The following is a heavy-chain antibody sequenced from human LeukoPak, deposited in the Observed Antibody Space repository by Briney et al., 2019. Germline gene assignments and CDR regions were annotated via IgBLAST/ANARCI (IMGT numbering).Heavy chain of an antibody. Sequence: GGSLRLSCAASGFAFGDYAMHWVRQGPGKGLEWVSSISWNSGVKGYADSVRGRFTISRDNAKKSLYLEMNSLRTEDTAVYYCAKDNEGGTYFFDYMDVWGKGTTVTVSS. J-gene: IGHJ6*03. D-gene: IGHD3-3*01. V-gene: IGHV3-9*01. CDR1: GFAFGDYA. CDR2: ISWNSGVK. CDR3: AKDNEGGTYFFDYMDV.